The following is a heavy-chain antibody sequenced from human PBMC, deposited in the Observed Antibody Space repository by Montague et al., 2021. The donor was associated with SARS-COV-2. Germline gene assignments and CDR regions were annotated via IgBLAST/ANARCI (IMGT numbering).Heavy chain of an antibody. CDR3: TLLQEHL. CDR1: GFTFRTYS. CDR2: IDSSATYI. J-gene: IGHJ6*01. Sequence: SLRLSCAASGFTFRTYSMNWVRQAPGKGLEWVSPIDSSATYIYYADSVKGRFTISRDNAKNSLYLQMNSLHQGPIGLPPGTLLQEHLWG. V-gene: IGHV3-21*01.